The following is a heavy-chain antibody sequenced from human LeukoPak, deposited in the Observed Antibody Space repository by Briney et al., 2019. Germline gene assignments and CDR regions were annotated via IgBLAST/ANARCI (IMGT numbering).Heavy chain of an antibody. J-gene: IGHJ6*02. CDR1: GGSIGSSGYY. V-gene: IGHV4-39*01. CDR2: IYYTENT. D-gene: IGHD6-19*01. Sequence: SETLSLTCNVSGGSIGSSGYYWGWIRQPPGKGLEWIGSIYYTENTHYNPSLESRVTISVDTSNYQVSLTLRSVTATDTAVYYCGRHVSSGWDYYNGLDVWGQGTTVIVSS. CDR3: GRHVSSGWDYYNGLDV.